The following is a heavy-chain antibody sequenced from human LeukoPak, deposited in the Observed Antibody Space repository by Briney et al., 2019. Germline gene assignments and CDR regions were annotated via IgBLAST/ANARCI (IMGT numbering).Heavy chain of an antibody. CDR1: GFTFSNAW. D-gene: IGHD6-13*01. CDR3: ILAAAGPAY. CDR2: IRGKADGETT. V-gene: IGHV3-15*01. Sequence: GGSLRLSCAASGFTFSNAWMTWVRQAIGKGPEWLGRIRGKADGETTGYAAPVKGRFTISRDDSKNILYLQMNSLTTEDTAVYYCILAAAGPAYWGQGALVTVSS. J-gene: IGHJ4*02.